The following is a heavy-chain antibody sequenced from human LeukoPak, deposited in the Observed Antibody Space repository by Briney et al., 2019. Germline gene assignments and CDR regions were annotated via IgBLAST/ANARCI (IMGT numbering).Heavy chain of an antibody. CDR2: IWHDGSNQ. D-gene: IGHD6-19*01. Sequence: PGGSLRLSCAASGFTFSTYGMHWVRQAPGKGPEWLAVIWHDGSNQYYADSVKGRFTISRDNSKNTLYLQMNSLRAEDTAVYYCAKDTGWSLPDYWGQGTLVTVSS. CDR3: AKDTGWSLPDY. V-gene: IGHV3-33*06. CDR1: GFTFSTYG. J-gene: IGHJ4*02.